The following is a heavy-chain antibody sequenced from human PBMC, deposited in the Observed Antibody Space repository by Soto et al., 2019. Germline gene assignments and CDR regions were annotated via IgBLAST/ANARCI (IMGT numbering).Heavy chain of an antibody. CDR2: IYYSGST. Sequence: SETLSLTCTVSGGSISSSSYYWGWIRQPPGKGLEWIGSIYYSGSTYYNPSLKSRVTISVDTSKNQFSLKLSSVTAADTAVYYCARDLSGYIGYYYYGMDVWGQGTTVTVSS. D-gene: IGHD5-12*01. V-gene: IGHV4-39*01. J-gene: IGHJ6*02. CDR3: ARDLSGYIGYYYYGMDV. CDR1: GGSISSSSYY.